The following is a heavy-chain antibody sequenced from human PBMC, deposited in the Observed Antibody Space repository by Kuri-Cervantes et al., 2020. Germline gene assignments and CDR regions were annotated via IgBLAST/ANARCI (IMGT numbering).Heavy chain of an antibody. Sequence: GESLKISCAASGFTLSSYAMHWVRQAPGKGLEYVSAISSNGDSTYYADSVKGRFTISRDNSKNTLYLQMNSLRAEDTAVYYCARDRSSWYRFDYWGQGTLVTVSS. D-gene: IGHD6-13*01. J-gene: IGHJ4*02. V-gene: IGHV3-64*02. CDR2: ISSNGDST. CDR1: GFTLSSYA. CDR3: ARDRSSWYRFDY.